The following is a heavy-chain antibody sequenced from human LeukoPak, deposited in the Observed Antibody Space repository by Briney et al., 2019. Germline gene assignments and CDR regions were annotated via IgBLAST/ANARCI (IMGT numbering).Heavy chain of an antibody. D-gene: IGHD1-26*01. CDR2: IYYSGST. CDR3: VSESGRSDAFDI. Sequence: WARQPPGKGLEWIGSIYYSGSTYYNPSLKSRVTISVDTSKNQFSLKLSSVTAADTAVYYCVSESGRSDAFDIWGQGTMVTVSS. J-gene: IGHJ3*02. V-gene: IGHV4-39*01.